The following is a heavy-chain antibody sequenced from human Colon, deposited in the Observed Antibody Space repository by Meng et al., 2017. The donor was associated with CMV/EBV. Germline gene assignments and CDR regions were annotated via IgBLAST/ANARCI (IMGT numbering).Heavy chain of an antibody. D-gene: IGHD2-21*01. Sequence: GESLKISCTASGFTFSNYTIKWVRQAPGKGLEWVSSISSSGSYIYYADSVKGRFTISRDSAKTSVFLQMNNLRAEDTALYYCARDQAGDPLFYYTGLDVWGHGTPVTVS. CDR1: GFTFSNYT. CDR2: ISSSGSYI. CDR3: ARDQAGDPLFYYTGLDV. V-gene: IGHV3-21*06. J-gene: IGHJ6*02.